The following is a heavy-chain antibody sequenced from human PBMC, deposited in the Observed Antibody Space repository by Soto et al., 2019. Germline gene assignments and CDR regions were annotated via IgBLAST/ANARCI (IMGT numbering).Heavy chain of an antibody. CDR1: GGSISSSSYY. V-gene: IGHV4-39*01. Sequence: SETLSLTCTVSGGSISSSSYYWGWIRPPPGKGLEWIGSIYYSGSTYYNPSLKSRVTISVDTSKNQFSLKLSSVTAADTAVYYCRGRGEFNYYYYGMDVWGQGTTVTVSS. J-gene: IGHJ6*02. D-gene: IGHD3-10*01. CDR3: RGRGEFNYYYYGMDV. CDR2: IYYSGST.